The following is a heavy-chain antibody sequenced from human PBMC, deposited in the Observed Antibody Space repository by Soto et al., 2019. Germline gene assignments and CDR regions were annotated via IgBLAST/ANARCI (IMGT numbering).Heavy chain of an antibody. D-gene: IGHD3-16*01. CDR3: ARGHFGLFGY. CDR2: INPNSGNT. V-gene: IGHV1-8*01. J-gene: IGHJ4*02. Sequence: ASVKVSCKASGYTFSGYDINWVRQAPGQGLEWMGWINPNSGNTGSTQKFQGRVTMTSNTSISTAYMELSSLRSEDTAVYYCARGHFGLFGYWGQGTLVTVSS. CDR1: GYTFSGYD.